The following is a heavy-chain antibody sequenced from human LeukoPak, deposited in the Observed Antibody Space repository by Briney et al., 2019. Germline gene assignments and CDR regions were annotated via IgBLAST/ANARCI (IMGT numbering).Heavy chain of an antibody. CDR1: GFTFDDYA. Sequence: GGSLRLSCAASGFTFDDYAMHWVRQAPGKGLEWVSGISWNSGSIGYADSVKGRFTISRDNAKNSLYLQMNSLRAEDTALYYCAKGGLLEWLLHWFDPRGQGTLVTVS. J-gene: IGHJ5*02. V-gene: IGHV3-9*01. CDR2: ISWNSGSI. D-gene: IGHD3-3*01. CDR3: AKGGLLEWLLHWFDP.